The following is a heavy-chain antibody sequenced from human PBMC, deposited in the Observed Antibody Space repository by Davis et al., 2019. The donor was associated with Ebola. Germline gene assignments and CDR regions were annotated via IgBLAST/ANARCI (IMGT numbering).Heavy chain of an antibody. Sequence: PSETLSLTCAVYGESFSGYNWNWIRQAPGKGLEWIGEINHSGSTNYNPSLKSRVTMSVDTSKKQFSLKLTSVTAVDTAVYYCATERCPGSHCWGQGTLVTVSS. CDR1: GESFSGYN. CDR3: ATERCPGSHC. J-gene: IGHJ4*02. V-gene: IGHV4-34*01. CDR2: INHSGST. D-gene: IGHD4-17*01.